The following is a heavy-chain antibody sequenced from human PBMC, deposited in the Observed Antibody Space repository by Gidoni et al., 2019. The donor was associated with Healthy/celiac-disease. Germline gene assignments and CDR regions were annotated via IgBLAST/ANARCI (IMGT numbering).Heavy chain of an antibody. Sequence: EVQLVESGGGVVQPGGSLRLSCAASGCTFDDYAMHWVRQAPGKGLEWVSLISGDGGSTYYADSVKGRFTISRDNSKNSLYLQMNSLRTEDTALYYCAKDLYCSGGSCYPTEVGGYYYGMDVWGQGTTVTVSS. V-gene: IGHV3-43*02. CDR2: ISGDGGST. D-gene: IGHD2-15*01. J-gene: IGHJ6*02. CDR1: GCTFDDYA. CDR3: AKDLYCSGGSCYPTEVGGYYYGMDV.